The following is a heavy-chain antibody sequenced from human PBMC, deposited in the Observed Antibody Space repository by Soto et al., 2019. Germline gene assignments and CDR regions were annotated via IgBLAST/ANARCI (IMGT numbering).Heavy chain of an antibody. J-gene: IGHJ4*02. V-gene: IGHV3-23*01. CDR1: GFTFSNSA. D-gene: IGHD2-21*01. Sequence: EVQLLESGGGLVQPGGSLRLSCAASGFTFSNSAMSWVRQAPGKGLEWVSAISGSGGNTYYADSVEGRFAISRDNSRNTLYLQMNSLRAEDTAVYYCAKASGGYCGPWGYWGQGTLVTVSS. CDR3: AKASGGYCGPWGY. CDR2: ISGSGGNT.